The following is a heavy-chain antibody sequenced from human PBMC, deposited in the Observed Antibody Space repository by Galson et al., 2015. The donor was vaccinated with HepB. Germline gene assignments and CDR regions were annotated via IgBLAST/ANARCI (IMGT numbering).Heavy chain of an antibody. D-gene: IGHD5-12*01. CDR2: IYYNGDT. Sequence: ETLSLTCSVSHGSINNYYWSWIRQSPGNRLEWIGYIYYNGDTTYNPSLGYRVGMSVDTSINQVSLWLTSVTAADTAVCYCARHPGRGSVGYAFDLWGQGTLVTVSA. CDR1: HGSINNYY. CDR3: ARHPGRGSVGYAFDL. V-gene: IGHV4-59*08. J-gene: IGHJ4*02.